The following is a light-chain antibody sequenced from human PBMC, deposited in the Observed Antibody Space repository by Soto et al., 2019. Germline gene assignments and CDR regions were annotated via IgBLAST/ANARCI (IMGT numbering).Light chain of an antibody. V-gene: IGKV1-5*03. CDR1: QGIDNW. CDR2: KAT. CDR3: HGYNSY. J-gene: IGKJ4*01. Sequence: DNQMTQSPSTLSASVGDTVTITCRASQGIDNWLDWYQHKPGKAPKLLVYKATSLESGVRSRFSGTGSETEFTLTSSSLQPEDFATYYCHGYNSYFGGGTKVEIK.